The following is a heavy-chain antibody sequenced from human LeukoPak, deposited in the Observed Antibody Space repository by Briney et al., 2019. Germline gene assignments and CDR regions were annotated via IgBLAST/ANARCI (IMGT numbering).Heavy chain of an antibody. CDR2: ISTSSSYI. D-gene: IGHD2-15*01. CDR3: ARGADGVSSNSRGWFDP. Sequence: SGGSLRLSCTASGFTFSSYSMNWVRQAPGKGLEWVSSISTSSSYIYYADSVKGRFTISRDNARNSLYLQMNTLRAEDTAVYSCARGADGVSSNSRGWFDPWGQGTLVTVSS. J-gene: IGHJ5*02. V-gene: IGHV3-21*01. CDR1: GFTFSSYS.